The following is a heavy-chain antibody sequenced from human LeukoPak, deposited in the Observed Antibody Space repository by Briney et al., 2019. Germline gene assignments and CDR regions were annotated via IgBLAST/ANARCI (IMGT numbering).Heavy chain of an antibody. CDR1: GFTFSSYG. CDR3: ARGFWDIVVVPAAARDWFDP. Sequence: GRSLRLSCAASGFTFSSYGMHWVRQAPGKGLEWVAVISYDGSNKYYADSVKGRFTISRDNSKNTLYLQMNSLRAEDTAVYYCARGFWDIVVVPAAARDWFDPWGQGTLVTVSS. D-gene: IGHD2-2*01. V-gene: IGHV3-30-3*01. CDR2: ISYDGSNK. J-gene: IGHJ5*02.